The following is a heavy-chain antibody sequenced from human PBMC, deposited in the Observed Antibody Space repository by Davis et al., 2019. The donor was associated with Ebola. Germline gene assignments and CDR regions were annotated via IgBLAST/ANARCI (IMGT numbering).Heavy chain of an antibody. D-gene: IGHD6-13*01. CDR3: AKGDSSSQFPIDY. Sequence: PGGSLRLSCAASGFTFDDYAMHWVRHAPGKGLEWVSLISWDGYSAYYADFVKGRFTISRDNSKNSLFLQMSSLRAEDTALYYCAKGDSSSQFPIDYWGQGTLVTVAS. CDR1: GFTFDDYA. J-gene: IGHJ4*02. CDR2: ISWDGYSA. V-gene: IGHV3-43D*03.